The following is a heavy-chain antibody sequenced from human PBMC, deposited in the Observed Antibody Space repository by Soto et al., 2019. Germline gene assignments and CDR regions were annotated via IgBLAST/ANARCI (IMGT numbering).Heavy chain of an antibody. CDR2: IYYSGST. Sequence: PSETLSLTCTVAGGSISSGGYYWSWIRQHPGKGLEWIGYIYYSGSTYYNPSLKSRVTISVDTSKNQFSLKLSSVTAADTAVYYCARNEGNWFDPWGQGTLVTVSS. CDR3: ARNEGNWFDP. CDR1: GGSISSGGYY. J-gene: IGHJ5*02. V-gene: IGHV4-31*03.